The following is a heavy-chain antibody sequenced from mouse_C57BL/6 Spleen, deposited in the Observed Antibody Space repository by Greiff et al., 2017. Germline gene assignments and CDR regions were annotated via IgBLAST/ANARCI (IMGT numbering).Heavy chain of an antibody. CDR3: ARQDGSGFFDY. V-gene: IGHV5-6*01. D-gene: IGHD3-2*02. CDR1: GFTFSSYG. CDR2: ISSGGSYT. J-gene: IGHJ2*01. Sequence: EVHLVESGGDLVKPGGSLKLSCAASGFTFSSYGMSWVRQTPDKRLEWVATISSGGSYTYYPDSVKGRVTISRDNAKNTLYMQMSSLKSEDTAMYFCARQDGSGFFDYWGQGTTLTVSS.